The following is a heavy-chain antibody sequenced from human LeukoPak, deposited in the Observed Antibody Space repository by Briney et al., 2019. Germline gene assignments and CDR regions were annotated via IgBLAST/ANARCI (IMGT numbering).Heavy chain of an antibody. CDR1: GGSISSSSYY. CDR2: IYYSGNT. CDR3: ARYIAAADYWYFDL. Sequence: PSETLSLTCTVSGGSISSSSYYWGWIRQPPGKGLERIGSIYYSGNTYYNPSLKSRVTISVDTSKNQFSLKLSSVTAADTAVYYCARYIAAADYWYFDLWGRGTLVTVSS. J-gene: IGHJ2*01. D-gene: IGHD6-13*01. V-gene: IGHV4-39*07.